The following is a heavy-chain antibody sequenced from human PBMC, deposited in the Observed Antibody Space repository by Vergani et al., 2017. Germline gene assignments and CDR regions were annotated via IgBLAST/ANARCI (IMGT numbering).Heavy chain of an antibody. J-gene: IGHJ4*02. CDR2: INHSGST. V-gene: IGHV4-34*01. Sequence: QVQLQQWGAGLLKPSETLSLTCAVYGGSFSGYYWSWIRQPPGKGLEWIGEINHSGSTNYNPSLKSRVTISVDTSKNQFSLKLSSVTAADTAVYSCARGPTAGYSYGYRNRYFDYWGQGTLVTVSS. CDR3: ARGPTAGYSYGYRNRYFDY. CDR1: GGSFSGYY. D-gene: IGHD5-18*01.